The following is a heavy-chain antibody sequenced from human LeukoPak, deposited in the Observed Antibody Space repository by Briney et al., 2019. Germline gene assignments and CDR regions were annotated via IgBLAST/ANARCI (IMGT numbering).Heavy chain of an antibody. D-gene: IGHD3-10*01. J-gene: IGHJ4*02. CDR2: FDPEDGET. Sequence: ASVKVSCKASGGTFSSYAISWVRQAPGQGLEWMGGFDPEDGETIYAQKFQGRVTMTEDTSTDTAYMELSSLRSEDTAVYYCATSITMVRGVMGLDYWGQGTLVTVSS. CDR3: ATSITMVRGVMGLDY. CDR1: GGTFSSYA. V-gene: IGHV1-24*01.